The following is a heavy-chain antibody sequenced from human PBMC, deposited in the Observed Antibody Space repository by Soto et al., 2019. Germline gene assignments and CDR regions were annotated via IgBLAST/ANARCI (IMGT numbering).Heavy chain of an antibody. D-gene: IGHD4-4*01. Sequence: QITLKESGPTLVKPTQTLTLTCTFSGFSLSTSGVGVGWIRQPPGKALEWLSLIYWSDEKRYSPSLISRLTITKDTSKNHVVLTMTTMAPVDTDTSYCAHRRGADYNGCFHYWGQGTLVTFSS. CDR3: AHRRGADYNGCFHY. V-gene: IGHV2-5*01. CDR1: GFSLSTSGVG. CDR2: IYWSDEK. J-gene: IGHJ4*02.